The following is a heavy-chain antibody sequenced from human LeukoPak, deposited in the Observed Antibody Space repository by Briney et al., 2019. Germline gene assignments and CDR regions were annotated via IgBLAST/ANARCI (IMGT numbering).Heavy chain of an antibody. CDR3: ARHGHDTGNYEAHFDY. CDR2: IHYSGHT. CDR1: GDSITNNYY. J-gene: IGHJ4*02. Sequence: SETLSLTCTVSGDSITNNYYWSWIRQPPGKGLEWIAYIHYSGHTNSNPSLKSRVTISIDTSKSQSSLELTSVTAADTAVYYCARHGHDTGNYEAHFDYWGQGALVTVSS. V-gene: IGHV4-59*08. D-gene: IGHD1-1*01.